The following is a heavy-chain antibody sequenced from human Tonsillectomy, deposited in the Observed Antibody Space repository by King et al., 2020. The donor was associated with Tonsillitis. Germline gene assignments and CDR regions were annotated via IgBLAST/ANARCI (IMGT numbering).Heavy chain of an antibody. CDR2: ISYDGSNK. V-gene: IGHV3-30-3*01. CDR1: GFTFSSYA. J-gene: IGHJ3*02. D-gene: IGHD5-24*01. Sequence: VQLVESGGGVVQPGRSLRLSCAASGFTFSSYAMHWVRQAPGKGLEWVAVISYDGSNKYYADSVKGRFTISRDNSKNTLYLQMNSLRAEDTAVYYCARVRRWLQESGAFDIWGQGTMVTVSS. CDR3: ARVRRWLQESGAFDI.